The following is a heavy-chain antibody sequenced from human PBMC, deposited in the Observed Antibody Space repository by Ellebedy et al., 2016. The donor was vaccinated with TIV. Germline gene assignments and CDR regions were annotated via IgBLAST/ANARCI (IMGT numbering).Heavy chain of an antibody. D-gene: IGHD4-23*01. CDR1: GGSISSGNYY. J-gene: IGHJ4*02. V-gene: IGHV4-39*07. CDR2: IFYGGST. CDR3: ARGGNPSER. Sequence: MPSETLSLTCTVSGGSISSGNYYWGWIRQPPGKGLEWIGNIFYGGSTYYNPSLKSRVTISVDTSKNQFSLKLSYVTAADTAVYYCARGGNPSERWGQGTLVTVSS.